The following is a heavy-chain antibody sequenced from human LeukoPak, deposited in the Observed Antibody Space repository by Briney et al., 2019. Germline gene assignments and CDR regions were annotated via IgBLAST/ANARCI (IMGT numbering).Heavy chain of an antibody. CDR3: AREGCGGDCYSYYYYGMDA. J-gene: IGHJ6*02. V-gene: IGHV3-21*01. CDR1: GFTFSSYS. CDR2: ISSSSSYI. Sequence: GGSLRLSCAASGFTFSSYSMNWVRQAPGKGLEWVSSISSSSSYIYYADSVKGRFTISRDNAKNSLYLQMNSLRAEDTAVYYCAREGCGGDCYSYYYYGMDAWGQGTTVTVSS. D-gene: IGHD2-21*02.